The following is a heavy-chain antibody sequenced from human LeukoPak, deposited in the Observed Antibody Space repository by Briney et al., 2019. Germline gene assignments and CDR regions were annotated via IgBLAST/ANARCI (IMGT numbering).Heavy chain of an antibody. Sequence: PGGSLRLSCAASGFTFSSYEMNWVHQAPGKGLERVSYISSSGSTIYYADSVKGRFTISRDNAKNSLYLQMNSLRAEDTAVYYCAELGITMIGGVWGKGTTVTISS. D-gene: IGHD3-10*02. CDR1: GFTFSSYE. J-gene: IGHJ6*04. V-gene: IGHV3-48*03. CDR3: AELGITMIGGV. CDR2: ISSSGSTI.